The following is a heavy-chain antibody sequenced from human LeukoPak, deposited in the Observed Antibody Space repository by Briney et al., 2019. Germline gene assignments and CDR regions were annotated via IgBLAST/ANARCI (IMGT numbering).Heavy chain of an antibody. D-gene: IGHD3-22*01. CDR1: GYTLTELS. J-gene: IGHJ5*02. CDR3: ATVFFDSSGYPKNWFDP. CDR2: FDPEDGET. V-gene: IGHV1-24*01. Sequence: GASVKVSCKVSGYTLTELSMHWVRQAPGKGLEWMGGFDPEDGETICAQKFQGRVTMTEDTSTDTAYMELSSLRSEDTAVYYCATVFFDSSGYPKNWFDPWGQGTLVTVSS.